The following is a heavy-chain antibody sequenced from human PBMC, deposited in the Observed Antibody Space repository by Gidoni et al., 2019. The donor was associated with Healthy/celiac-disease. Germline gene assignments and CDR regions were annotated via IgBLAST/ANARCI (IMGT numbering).Heavy chain of an antibody. Sequence: QVQLVESGGGLVKPGGSLRLSCAASGFPFSDYSMSWIRQAPGKGLEWVSYISSSSSYTNYADSVKGRFTISRDNAKNSLYLQMNSLRAEDTAVYYCARRLEWLSHTYYYYGMDVWGQGTTVTVSS. CDR3: ARRLEWLSHTYYYYGMDV. V-gene: IGHV3-11*05. CDR1: GFPFSDYS. J-gene: IGHJ6*02. D-gene: IGHD3-3*01. CDR2: ISSSSSYT.